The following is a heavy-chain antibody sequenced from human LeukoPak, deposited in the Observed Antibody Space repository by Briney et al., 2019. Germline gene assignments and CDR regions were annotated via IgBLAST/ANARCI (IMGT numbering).Heavy chain of an antibody. CDR1: GYTFTGYY. Sequence: ASVKVSCKASGYTFTGYYIHWVRQAPGQGLEWMGWINPNSGGTNYAQKFQGRVTMTTDTSTSTAYMELSSLGSDDTAVYYCARDQGVAHYYGMDVWGQGTTVTVSS. CDR2: INPNSGGT. CDR3: ARDQGVAHYYGMDV. V-gene: IGHV1-2*02. J-gene: IGHJ6*02.